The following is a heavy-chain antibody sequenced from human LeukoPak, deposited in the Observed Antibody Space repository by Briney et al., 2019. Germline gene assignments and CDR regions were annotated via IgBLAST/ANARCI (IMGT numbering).Heavy chain of an antibody. J-gene: IGHJ5*02. V-gene: IGHV1-18*01. CDR1: GYTFTSYG. Sequence: ASAKVSCKASGYTFTSYGISWVRQAPGQGLEWMGWISAYNGNTNYAQKLQGRATMTTDTSTSTAYMGLRSLRSDDTAVYYCARVLSVPLLPHCSSTSCYRWFDPWGQGTLVTVSS. D-gene: IGHD2-2*02. CDR3: ARVLSVPLLPHCSSTSCYRWFDP. CDR2: ISAYNGNT.